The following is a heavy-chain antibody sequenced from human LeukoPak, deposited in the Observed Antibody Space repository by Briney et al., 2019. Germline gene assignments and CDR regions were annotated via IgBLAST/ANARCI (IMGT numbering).Heavy chain of an antibody. Sequence: SETLSLTCTASGGSISSYYWSWIRQPPGQGLEWIAYIHSSGYTNYNPSLQSRVTISVDTSKNQFSLKVSSVTAAHTAVYYCAKRQGPNSGSYDYFDPWGQGTLVTVSS. D-gene: IGHD1-26*01. CDR3: AKRQGPNSGSYDYFDP. CDR2: IHSSGYT. V-gene: IGHV4-4*09. J-gene: IGHJ5*02. CDR1: GGSISSYY.